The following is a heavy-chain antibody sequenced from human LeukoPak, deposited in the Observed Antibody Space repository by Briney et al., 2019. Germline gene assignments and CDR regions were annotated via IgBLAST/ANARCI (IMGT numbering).Heavy chain of an antibody. J-gene: IGHJ3*02. D-gene: IGHD3-3*01. V-gene: IGHV4-61*01. CDR3: ARVASGYDVFDI. CDR1: GGSVSSGSYY. Sequence: SETLSLTCTVSGGSVSSGSYYWSWIRQPPGKGLEWIGYIYYSGSTNYNPSHKSRVTISVDTSKNQFSLKLSSVTAADTAVSYCARVASGYDVFDIWGQGTMVTVSS. CDR2: IYYSGST.